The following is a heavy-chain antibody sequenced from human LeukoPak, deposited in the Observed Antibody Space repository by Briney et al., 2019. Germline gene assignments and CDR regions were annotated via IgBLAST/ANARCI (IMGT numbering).Heavy chain of an antibody. J-gene: IGHJ4*02. Sequence: ASVKVSCKASGYTFTSYDINWVRQATGQGLEWMGWMNPNSGNTGYAQKFQGRVTMTRNTSISTAYMELSSLRSEDTAVYYCARVPNDNWLRFENPPEFDYWGQGTLVTVSS. CDR2: MNPNSGNT. V-gene: IGHV1-8*01. CDR1: GYTFTSYD. D-gene: IGHD5-12*01. CDR3: ARVPNDNWLRFENPPEFDY.